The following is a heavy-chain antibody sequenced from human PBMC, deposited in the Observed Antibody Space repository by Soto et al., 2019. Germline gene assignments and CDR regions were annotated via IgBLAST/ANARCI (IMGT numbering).Heavy chain of an antibody. CDR2: IYYSGST. CDR3: ARHHDSSGWDVTRWCMDV. J-gene: IGHJ6*02. CDR1: GGSISSSSYY. D-gene: IGHD6-19*01. V-gene: IGHV4-39*01. Sequence: LSLTCTVSGGSISSSSYYWGWIRQPPGKGLEWIGSIYYSGSTYYNPSLKSRVTISVDTSKNQFSLKLSSVTAADTAVYDCARHHDSSGWDVTRWCMDVWGQGTTVTVSS.